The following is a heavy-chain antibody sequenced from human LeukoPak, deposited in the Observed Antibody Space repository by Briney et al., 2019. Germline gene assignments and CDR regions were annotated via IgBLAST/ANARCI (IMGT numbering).Heavy chain of an antibody. Sequence: GGSLRLSCAASGFTFSSYAMSWVRQAPGKGLEWVSSLSGSGTTTYYADSVKGRFTISRDNPKNTLYLQMDSLRAEDTAVYYCARAKRYSYVDYWGQGTLVTVSS. CDR2: LSGSGTTT. CDR1: GFTFSSYA. CDR3: ARAKRYSYVDY. J-gene: IGHJ4*02. V-gene: IGHV3-23*01. D-gene: IGHD5-18*01.